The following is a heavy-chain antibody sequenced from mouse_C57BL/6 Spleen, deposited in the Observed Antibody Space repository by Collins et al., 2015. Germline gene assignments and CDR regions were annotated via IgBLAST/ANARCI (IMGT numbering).Heavy chain of an antibody. D-gene: IGHD2-1*01. Sequence: PCKASGYTFTDYNMDWVKQSHGKSLEWIGDINPNNGGTIYNQKFKGKATLTVDKSSSTAYTELRSLTSEDTAVYYCARCPHYGNYGCDYWGQGTTLTVSS. CDR1: GYTFTDYN. CDR3: ARCPHYGNYGCDY. J-gene: IGHJ2*01. V-gene: IGHV1-18*01. CDR2: INPNNGGT.